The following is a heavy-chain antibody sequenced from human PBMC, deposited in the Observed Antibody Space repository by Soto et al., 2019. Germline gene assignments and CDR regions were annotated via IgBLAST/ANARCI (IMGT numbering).Heavy chain of an antibody. CDR1: GFTFSDYG. Sequence: GGSLRLSCAASGFTFSDYGMHWVRQAPGEGLQWVAVIWFDGSNEHYADSVKGRFTISRDNSKNTLYLQMYSLRAGDTAVYYCARGSLYCSSTSCSYGTDVWGQGTTVTVSS. V-gene: IGHV3-33*01. D-gene: IGHD2-15*01. J-gene: IGHJ6*02. CDR3: ARGSLYCSSTSCSYGTDV. CDR2: IWFDGSNE.